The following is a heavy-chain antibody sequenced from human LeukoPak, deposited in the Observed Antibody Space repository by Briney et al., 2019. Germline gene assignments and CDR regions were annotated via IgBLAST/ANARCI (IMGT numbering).Heavy chain of an antibody. CDR2: IYYGGST. V-gene: IGHV4-30-4*01. CDR1: GGSISSGDYY. D-gene: IGHD4-23*01. Sequence: PSQTLSLTCTVSGGSISSGDYYWSWIRQPPGKGLEWIGYIYYGGSTNYNPSLKSRVTISVDTSKNQFSLKLSSVTAADTAVYYCARQTLLYGGWATFDYWGQGTLVTVSS. CDR3: ARQTLLYGGWATFDY. J-gene: IGHJ4*02.